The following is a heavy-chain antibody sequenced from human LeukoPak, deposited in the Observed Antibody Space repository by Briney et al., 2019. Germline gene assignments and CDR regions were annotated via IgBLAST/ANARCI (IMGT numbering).Heavy chain of an antibody. J-gene: IGHJ6*02. V-gene: IGHV1-2*02. D-gene: IGHD6-13*01. Sequence: ASVKVSCKASGGTFSSYAISWVRQAPGQGLEWMGWINPNSGGTNYAQKFQGRVTMTRDTSISTAYMELSRLRSDDTAVYYCAGDLLTPSIAAAAPGDYYYYGMDVWGQGTTVTVSS. CDR3: AGDLLTPSIAAAAPGDYYYYGMDV. CDR2: INPNSGGT. CDR1: GGTFSSYA.